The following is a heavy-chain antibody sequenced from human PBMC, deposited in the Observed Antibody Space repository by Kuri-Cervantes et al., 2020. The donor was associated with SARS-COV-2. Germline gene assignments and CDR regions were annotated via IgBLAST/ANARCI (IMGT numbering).Heavy chain of an antibody. J-gene: IGHJ4*02. Sequence: SGPTLVKPTQTLTLTCTFSGFSLSTSGVGVGWIRQPPGKALEWLALIYWDDDKRYSPSLKSRLTITKDTSKNQVVLTMTSMDPVDTATYYCARVNIAAAGIGIDYWGQGTLVTVSS. CDR3: ARVNIAAAGIGIDY. CDR2: IYWDDDK. CDR1: GFSLSTSGVG. V-gene: IGHV2-5*02. D-gene: IGHD6-13*01.